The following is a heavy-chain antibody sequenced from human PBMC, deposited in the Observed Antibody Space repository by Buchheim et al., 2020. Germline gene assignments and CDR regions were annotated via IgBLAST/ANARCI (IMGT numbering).Heavy chain of an antibody. CDR2: IYYSGST. D-gene: IGHD6-19*01. CDR1: GGSISSYY. J-gene: IGHJ2*01. Sequence: QVQLQESGPGLVKPSETLSLTCTVSGGSISSYYWSWIRQPPGKGLEWIGYIYYSGSTNYNPSLKSRVTISVDTSKNQFSIKLSSVTAADTAVYYCARESGWTGFLRYFDLWGRGTL. CDR3: ARESGWTGFLRYFDL. V-gene: IGHV4-59*01.